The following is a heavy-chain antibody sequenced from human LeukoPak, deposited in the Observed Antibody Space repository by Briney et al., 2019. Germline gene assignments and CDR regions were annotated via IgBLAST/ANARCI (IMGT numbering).Heavy chain of an antibody. CDR2: IYPGDSDT. J-gene: IGHJ4*02. CDR1: GYSFTSYW. D-gene: IGHD2-2*01. Sequence: GESLKISCKGSGYSFTSYWIGWVRQMPGKGLEWMGIIYPGDSDTRYSPSFQGQVTISADKSISTAYLQWSSLKASDTAMYYCARVSYCSSTTCYFDYWGQGTLVTVSS. CDR3: ARVSYCSSTTCYFDY. V-gene: IGHV5-51*01.